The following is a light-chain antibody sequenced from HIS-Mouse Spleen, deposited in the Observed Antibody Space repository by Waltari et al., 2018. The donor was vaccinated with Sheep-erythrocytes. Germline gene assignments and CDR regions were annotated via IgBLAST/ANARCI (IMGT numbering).Light chain of an antibody. CDR1: KLGDKY. CDR2: QDS. V-gene: IGLV3-1*01. J-gene: IGLJ3*02. CDR3: QAWDSSTAWV. Sequence: SYELTQPPSVSVSPGQTVSITCSGDKLGDKYGCWYQQKPGQSPVLVIYQDSKRPSGIPERFSGSNSGNTATLTISGTQAMDEADYYCQAWDSSTAWVFGGGTKLTVL.